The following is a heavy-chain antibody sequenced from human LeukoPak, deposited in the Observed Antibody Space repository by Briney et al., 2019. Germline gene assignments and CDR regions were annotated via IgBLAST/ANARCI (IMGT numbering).Heavy chain of an antibody. D-gene: IGHD6-6*01. CDR3: AKDGYSSSLHYFDY. V-gene: IGHV3-30*02. CDR1: GFTFSTYG. J-gene: IGHJ4*02. CDR2: IRYDGSNK. Sequence: GGSLRLSCAASGFTFSTYGMHWVRQAPGKGLEWVAFIRYDGSNKYYADSVKGRFTISRDNSENTLYLQMNSLRAEDTAMYYCAKDGYSSSLHYFDYWGQGTLVTVSS.